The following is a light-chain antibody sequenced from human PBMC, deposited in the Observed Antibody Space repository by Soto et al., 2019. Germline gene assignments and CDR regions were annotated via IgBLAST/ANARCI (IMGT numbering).Light chain of an antibody. Sequence: EIVLTQSPGTLSLSPGERATLSCRASQSVSSTYLAWYQQNPGQAPRLLIYGASSRATGIPDRFRGSGSGTDFTLTISRLEPEDFAVYFGQQYGSSSYTCGQGTKLEIK. V-gene: IGKV3-20*01. CDR1: QSVSSTY. J-gene: IGKJ2*01. CDR2: GAS. CDR3: QQYGSSSYT.